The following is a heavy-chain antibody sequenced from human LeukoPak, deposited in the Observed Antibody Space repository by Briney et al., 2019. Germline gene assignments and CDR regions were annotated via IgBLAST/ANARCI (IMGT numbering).Heavy chain of an antibody. V-gene: IGHV1-2*04. CDR3: ATGVGDSSGYYPHY. CDR1: GYTFTGYY. J-gene: IGHJ4*02. D-gene: IGHD3-22*01. Sequence: ASVKVSCKACGYTFTGYYMHWVRQAPGQGLEWMGWINPNSGGTNYAQKFQGWVTMTRDASISTAYMELSSLRSEDTAVYYCATGVGDSSGYYPHYWGQGTLVTVSS. CDR2: INPNSGGT.